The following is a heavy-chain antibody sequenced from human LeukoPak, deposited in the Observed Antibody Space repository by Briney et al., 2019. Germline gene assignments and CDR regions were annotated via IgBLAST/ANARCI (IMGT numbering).Heavy chain of an antibody. V-gene: IGHV1-2*02. CDR2: IDPNSDNI. CDR1: GYTFTGCF. J-gene: IGHJ4*02. Sequence: GAPVKVSCKASGYTFTGCFIHYVRQAPGQGLEWMGWIDPNSDNIRYSETLKDRVTMTRDTSTNTAYMELSWLRSDDTAVYYCARSAYNYGYVYFDHWGQGTLVIVSS. D-gene: IGHD5-18*01. CDR3: ARSAYNYGYVYFDH.